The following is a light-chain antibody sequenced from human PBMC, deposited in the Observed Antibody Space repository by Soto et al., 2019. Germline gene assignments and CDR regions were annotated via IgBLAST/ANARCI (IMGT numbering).Light chain of an antibody. J-gene: IGKJ5*01. CDR3: QQYNNWPS. V-gene: IGKV3-15*01. Sequence: EVVMTQSASTLSVSPGERATLSCRASQTVSRNLAWYQQRPGQAPRLLIYDVFTRAAGIPARFSGSGSETEFTLTIRSLKSEDFAVYYCQQYNNWPSFGQGTRLEI. CDR2: DVF. CDR1: QTVSRN.